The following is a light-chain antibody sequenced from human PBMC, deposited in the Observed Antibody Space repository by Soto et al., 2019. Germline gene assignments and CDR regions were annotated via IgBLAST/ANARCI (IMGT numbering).Light chain of an antibody. V-gene: IGLV3-21*04. J-gene: IGLJ2*01. CDR3: QVWDSSSDRVV. CDR1: NIGSKS. CDR2: YDS. Sequence: SYELTQPPSVSVAPGKTARITCGGHNIGSKSVHWYQQKPGQAPVLVIYYDSDRPSGIPERFSGSNSGNTATLTISRVEAGDEADYYCQVWDSSSDRVVFGGGTKLTVL.